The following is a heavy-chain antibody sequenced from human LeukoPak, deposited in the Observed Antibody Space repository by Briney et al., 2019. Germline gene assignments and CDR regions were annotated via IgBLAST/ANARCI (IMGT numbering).Heavy chain of an antibody. CDR2: IWYDGSNK. Sequence: GGPLRLSCAASGFTFSSYGMHWVRQAPGKGLGWVAVIWYDGSNKYYADSVKGRFTISRDNSKNTLYLQMNSLRAEDTAVYYCARGRDYVWGSYRYPPDYWGQGTLVTVSS. V-gene: IGHV3-33*01. CDR3: ARGRDYVWGSYRYPPDY. CDR1: GFTFSSYG. J-gene: IGHJ4*02. D-gene: IGHD3-16*02.